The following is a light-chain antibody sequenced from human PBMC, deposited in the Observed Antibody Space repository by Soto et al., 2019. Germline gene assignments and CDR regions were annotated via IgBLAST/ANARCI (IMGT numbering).Light chain of an antibody. CDR3: RLHRSLPIP. Sequence: DNRLSLSPSAVSVRVGDRVTITCRASQTLSSWLAWYQQKPGKAPKLLIYKASTLKSGVPSRFSGSGSGTEFTLTTSILQADGVARYRSRLHRSLPIPYGQASK. J-gene: IGKJ1*01. CDR1: QTLSSW. V-gene: IGKV1-5*03. CDR2: KAS.